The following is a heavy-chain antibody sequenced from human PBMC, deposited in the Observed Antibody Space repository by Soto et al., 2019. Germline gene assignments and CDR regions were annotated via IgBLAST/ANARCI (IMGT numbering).Heavy chain of an antibody. CDR2: ISGSGGST. D-gene: IGHD5-12*01. V-gene: IGHV3-23*01. CDR3: AKVSGDMDAFEI. Sequence: EVQLLESGGGLVQPGGSLRLSCAASGFTFSSYAMSWVRQAPGKGLEWVSDISGSGGSTYYADSVKGRFTISRDNSKNPLYLQMNSLRAYETAVYYCAKVSGDMDAFEIWGPGTMVTVSA. J-gene: IGHJ3*02. CDR1: GFTFSSYA.